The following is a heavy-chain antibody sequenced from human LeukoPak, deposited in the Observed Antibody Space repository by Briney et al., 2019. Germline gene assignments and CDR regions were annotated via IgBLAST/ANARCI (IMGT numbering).Heavy chain of an antibody. CDR3: ARDHYNHDIMTGHSIRY. CDR2: ISSDGSHK. CDR1: GFTFSSYG. J-gene: IGHJ4*02. D-gene: IGHD3-9*01. Sequence: GGSLRLSCAASGFTFSSYGIHWVRQAPGEGLEWVAFISSDGSHKYYADSVKGRFTIFRDNSKKTLYLEMSSLRGEDTAVYFCARDHYNHDIMTGHSIRYWGQGALVTVSS. V-gene: IGHV3-30*03.